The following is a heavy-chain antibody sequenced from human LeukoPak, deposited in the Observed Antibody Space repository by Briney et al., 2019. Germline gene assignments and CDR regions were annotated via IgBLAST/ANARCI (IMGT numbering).Heavy chain of an antibody. Sequence: GGSLRLSCAASGFTFSSYSMNWVRQAPGKGLEWVSAISSSSSYIYYADSVKGRFTISRDNAKNSLYLQKNSLRAEDTAVYYCARSEDTAMVFSYWGQGTLVTVSS. V-gene: IGHV3-21*01. D-gene: IGHD5-18*01. CDR2: ISSSSSYI. CDR1: GFTFSSYS. J-gene: IGHJ4*02. CDR3: ARSEDTAMVFSY.